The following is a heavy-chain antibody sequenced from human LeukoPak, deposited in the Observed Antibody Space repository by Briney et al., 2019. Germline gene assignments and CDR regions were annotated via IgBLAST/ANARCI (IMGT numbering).Heavy chain of an antibody. Sequence: GGSLRLSCAASGFTFSSYGMHWVRQAPGKGLEWVAVISYDGSNKYYADSVKGRFTISRDNSKNTLYLQMNSLRAEDTAVYYCAKDVVAGTGDDYWGQGTLVTVSS. V-gene: IGHV3-30*18. CDR1: GFTFSSYG. D-gene: IGHD6-19*01. J-gene: IGHJ4*02. CDR3: AKDVVAGTGDDY. CDR2: ISYDGSNK.